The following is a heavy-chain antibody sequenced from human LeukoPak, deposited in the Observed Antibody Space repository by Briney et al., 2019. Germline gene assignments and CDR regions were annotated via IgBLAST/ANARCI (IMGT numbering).Heavy chain of an antibody. Sequence: PSETLSLTCTVSGGYISTYYWSWIRQPPGKGLEWIGYIYYSGTTNYNPSLKSRVTISVGTSKNQFSLKLSSVTAADTAVYYCARESSSGSYNYWGQGTLVTVSS. J-gene: IGHJ4*02. CDR1: GGYISTYY. D-gene: IGHD1-26*01. CDR2: IYYSGTT. CDR3: ARESSSGSYNY. V-gene: IGHV4-59*01.